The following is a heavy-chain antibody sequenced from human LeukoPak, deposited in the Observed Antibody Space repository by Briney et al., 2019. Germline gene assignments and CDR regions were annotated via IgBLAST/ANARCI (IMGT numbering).Heavy chain of an antibody. CDR1: GFTFSRYG. D-gene: IGHD4-17*01. V-gene: IGHV3-30*03. J-gene: IGHJ4*02. CDR2: ISYDGSNK. CDR3: ARDFRDYGFFDY. Sequence: GGSLRLSCAASGFTFSRYGMHWVRQAPGKGLEWVAVISYDGSNKYYADSVKGRFTISRDNSKNTLYLQMNSLRAEDTAVYYCARDFRDYGFFDYWGQGTLVTVSS.